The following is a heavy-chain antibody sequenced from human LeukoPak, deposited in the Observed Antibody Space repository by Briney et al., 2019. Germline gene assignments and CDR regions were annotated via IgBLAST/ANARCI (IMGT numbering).Heavy chain of an antibody. CDR3: ARVEPSQRGFDY. J-gene: IGHJ4*02. D-gene: IGHD6-25*01. CDR2: ISAYNGNT. CDR1: GGTFSSYA. Sequence: ASVKVSCKASGGTFSSYAISWVRQAPGQGLEWMGWISAYNGNTNYAQKVQGRVTMTTDTSTSTAYMELRSLRSDDTAVYYCARVEPSQRGFDYWGQGTLVTVSS. V-gene: IGHV1-18*01.